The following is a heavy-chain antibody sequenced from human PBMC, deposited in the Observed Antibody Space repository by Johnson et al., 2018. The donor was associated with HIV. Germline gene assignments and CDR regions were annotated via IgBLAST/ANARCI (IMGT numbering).Heavy chain of an antibody. CDR1: GFTFDDYA. D-gene: IGHD3-22*01. CDR2: IKSKTDGGTT. V-gene: IGHV3-15*01. J-gene: IGHJ3*01. CDR3: TTAVRGIVGPPV. Sequence: VQLVESGGGLVQPGRSLRLSCAASGFTFDDYAMHWVRQAPGKGLEWVGRIKSKTDGGTTDYAAPVKGRFTISRDDSKNTLYLQMNSLKTEDTAVYYCTTAVRGIVGPPVWGQGTMVTVSS.